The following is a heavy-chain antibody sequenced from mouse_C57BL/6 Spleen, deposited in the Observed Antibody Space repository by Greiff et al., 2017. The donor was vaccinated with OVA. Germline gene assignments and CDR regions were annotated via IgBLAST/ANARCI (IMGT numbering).Heavy chain of an antibody. J-gene: IGHJ3*01. D-gene: IGHD1-1*01. CDR2: ISSGSSTI. Sequence: EVKLMESGGGLVKPGGSLKLSCAASGFTFSDYGMHWVRQAPEKGLEWVVYISSGSSTIYYADTVKGRFTISRDNAKNTLFLQMTSLRSEDTAMYYCARNYYGSSGFAYWGQGTLVTVSA. CDR3: ARNYYGSSGFAY. CDR1: GFTFSDYG. V-gene: IGHV5-17*01.